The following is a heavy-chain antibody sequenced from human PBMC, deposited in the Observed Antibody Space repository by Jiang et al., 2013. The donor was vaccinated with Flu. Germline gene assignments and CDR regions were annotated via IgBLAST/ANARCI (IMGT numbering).Heavy chain of an antibody. Sequence: AEVKKPGESLRISCEASGYNFTKSWITWVRQMPGKDLEWMGNIDPSDSFTDYSPSFQGHVTISADKSISTAYLQWSSLKASDTAMYYCARVGATGDFDYWGQGTLVTVSS. J-gene: IGHJ4*02. D-gene: IGHD4/OR15-4a*01. V-gene: IGHV5-10-1*01. CDR3: ARVGATGDFDY. CDR2: IDPSDSFT. CDR1: GYNFTKSW.